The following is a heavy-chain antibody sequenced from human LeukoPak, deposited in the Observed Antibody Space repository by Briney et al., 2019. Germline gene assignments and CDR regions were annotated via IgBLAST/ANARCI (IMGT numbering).Heavy chain of an antibody. CDR2: ISSSSSYT. V-gene: IGHV3-21*01. Sequence: PGGSLRLSCAASGFTFSSYSMNWVRQAPGKGLEWVSSISSSSSYTYYADSVKGRFTISRDNAKNSLYLQMNSLRAEDTAVYYCARVESSAYYDFWRGPVVPHWFDPWGQGTLVTVSS. CDR3: ARVESSAYYDFWRGPVVPHWFDP. D-gene: IGHD3-3*01. J-gene: IGHJ5*02. CDR1: GFTFSSYS.